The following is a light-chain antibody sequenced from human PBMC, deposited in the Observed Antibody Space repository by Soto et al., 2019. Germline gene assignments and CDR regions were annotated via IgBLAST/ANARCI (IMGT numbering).Light chain of an antibody. Sequence: SYELTQPPSVSVAPGKTARITCGGNNIGSESVHWYQQKPGQAPVVVIYYDSDRPSGIPERFSGSNSGNTATLTISRVEAGDEADYYCQVWDSSSDHVVFGGGTKLTVL. CDR1: NIGSES. V-gene: IGLV3-21*04. CDR3: QVWDSSSDHVV. J-gene: IGLJ2*01. CDR2: YDS.